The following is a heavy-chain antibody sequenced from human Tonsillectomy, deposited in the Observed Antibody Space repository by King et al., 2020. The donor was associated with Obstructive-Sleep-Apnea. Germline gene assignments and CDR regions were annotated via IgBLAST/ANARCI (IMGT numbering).Heavy chain of an antibody. D-gene: IGHD2-8*01. J-gene: IGHJ4*02. V-gene: IGHV3-23*04. Sequence: VQLVESGGGLVQPGGSLRLSCAASGFTFSSYAMSWVRQAPGKGLEWVSTISGSGGSTYSADSVKGRFTISRDNSRNTLYLQINSLRAEDTAVYYCAKDIVLVRGFDYWGQGTLVTVSS. CDR1: GFTFSSYA. CDR3: AKDIVLVRGFDY. CDR2: ISGSGGST.